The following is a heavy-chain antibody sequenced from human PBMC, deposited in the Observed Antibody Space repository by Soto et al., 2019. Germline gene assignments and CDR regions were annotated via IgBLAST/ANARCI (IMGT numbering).Heavy chain of an antibody. CDR2: LIPLFNAT. V-gene: IGHV1-69*01. CDR1: GGIFKNFD. J-gene: IGHJ4*02. D-gene: IGHD2-2*01. Sequence: QVQLVQSGSEVKRPGSSVKVSCKTSGGIFKNFDIGWVRQSPGQVLEWMGELIPLFNATNYAQKFRGRVTVTADESTRTAYMELTRLTYDDTAVYFCAINAERNAQKFDFWGQGTLVTVSS. CDR3: AINAERNAQKFDF.